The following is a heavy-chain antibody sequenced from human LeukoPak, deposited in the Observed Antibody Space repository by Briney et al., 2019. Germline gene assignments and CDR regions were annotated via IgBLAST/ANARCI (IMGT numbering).Heavy chain of an antibody. V-gene: IGHV3-15*01. Sequence: GGSLRLSCAASGFTFRDAGMSWVRQAPGKGREWDGRIKSKTDGGTTDYAAPVKGRFTISRDDSKNTLYLQMSSLKTEDTAVYFCAHRDTAMVRVDYWGQGTLVTVSS. D-gene: IGHD5-18*01. CDR1: GFTFRDAG. J-gene: IGHJ4*02. CDR2: IKSKTDGGTT. CDR3: AHRDTAMVRVDY.